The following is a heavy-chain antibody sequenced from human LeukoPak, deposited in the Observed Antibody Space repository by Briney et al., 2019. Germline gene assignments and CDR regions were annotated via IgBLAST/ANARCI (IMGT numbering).Heavy chain of an antibody. D-gene: IGHD2-15*01. CDR3: ARHVGVRQLTYNWFDP. CDR2: IYYSGST. V-gene: IGHV4-39*01. Sequence: SETLSLTCTVSGGSISSSSYYWGWIRQPPGKGLEWIGSIYYSGSTYYNPSLKSRVTISVDTSQNQFSLKLSSVTAADTAVYYCARHVGVRQLTYNWFDPWGQGTLVTVSS. CDR1: GGSISSSSYY. J-gene: IGHJ5*02.